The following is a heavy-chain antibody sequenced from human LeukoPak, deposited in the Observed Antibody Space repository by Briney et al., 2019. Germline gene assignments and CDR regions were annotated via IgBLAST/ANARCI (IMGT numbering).Heavy chain of an antibody. CDR1: GGTFSSYA. V-gene: IGHV1-18*01. CDR3: ARDRQRLVGIYYYGMDV. J-gene: IGHJ6*02. D-gene: IGHD6-19*01. Sequence: ASVKVSCKASGGTFSSYAISWVRQAPGQGLEWMGWISAYNGNTNYAQKLQGRVTMTTDTSTSTAYMELRSLTSDDTAVYYCARDRQRLVGIYYYGMDVWGQGTTVTVSS. CDR2: ISAYNGNT.